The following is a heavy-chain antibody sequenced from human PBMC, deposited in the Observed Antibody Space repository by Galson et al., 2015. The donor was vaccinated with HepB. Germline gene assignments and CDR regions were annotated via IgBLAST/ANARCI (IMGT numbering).Heavy chain of an antibody. CDR1: GFTFSSHA. CDR2: ISDSGAAK. D-gene: IGHD1-26*01. Sequence: SLRLSCAASGFTFSSHAMTWIRQAPGKGLEWVSIISDSGAAKLYSDSAKGRFTISRDNSQNALYLQMTNLRAGDTAIYYCAKGQGGTYPTSRILDSWGQGTLVTVSS. J-gene: IGHJ4*02. CDR3: AKGQGGTYPTSRILDS. V-gene: IGHV3-23*01.